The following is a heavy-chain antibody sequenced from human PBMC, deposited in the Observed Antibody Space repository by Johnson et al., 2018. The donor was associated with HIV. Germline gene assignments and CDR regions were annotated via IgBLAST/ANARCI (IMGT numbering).Heavy chain of an antibody. J-gene: IGHJ3*02. CDR3: ARGNLYYSTDAFDI. CDR1: GFTFSTYG. D-gene: IGHD3-10*01. Sequence: QVQLVESGGGVVQPGTSLRLSCAASGFTFSTYGMHWVRQAPGKGLEWVAVISYDGTYELYADSVKGRFTISRDNAKNSLYLQMNSLRAEDTAVYYCARGNLYYSTDAFDIWGQGTMVTVSS. V-gene: IGHV3-30*03. CDR2: ISYDGTYE.